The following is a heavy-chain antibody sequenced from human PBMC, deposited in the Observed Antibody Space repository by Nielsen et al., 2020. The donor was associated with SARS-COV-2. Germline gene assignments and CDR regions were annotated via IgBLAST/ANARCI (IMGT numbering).Heavy chain of an antibody. V-gene: IGHV3-15*01. D-gene: IGHD3-16*02. CDR3: TTNYDYVWGSYRPDRGTDY. Sequence: WIRQPPGKGLEWVGRIKSKTDGGTTDYAAPVKGRFTISRDDSKNTLYLQMNSLKTEDTAVYYCTTNYDYVWGSYRPDRGTDYWGQGTLVTVSS. J-gene: IGHJ4*02. CDR2: IKSKTDGGTT.